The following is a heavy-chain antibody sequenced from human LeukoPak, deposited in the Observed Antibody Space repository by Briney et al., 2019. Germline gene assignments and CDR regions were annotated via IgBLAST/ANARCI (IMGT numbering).Heavy chain of an antibody. CDR3: ARVEEVGASDY. CDR1: GYTVTSYY. J-gene: IGHJ4*02. D-gene: IGHD1-26*01. Sequence: ASVKVSCKASGYTVTSYYMHWVRQAPGQGLEWMAILNPSGGSSSYAQKFQGRATLTRATSTSTVYMELSSLRSEDTAVYYCARVEEVGASDYWGQGTLVAVSS. V-gene: IGHV1-46*01. CDR2: LNPSGGSS.